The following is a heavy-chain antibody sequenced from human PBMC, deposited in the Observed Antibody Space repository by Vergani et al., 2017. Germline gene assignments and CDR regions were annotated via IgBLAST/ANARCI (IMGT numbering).Heavy chain of an antibody. Sequence: EVQLLQSEGAVVQPGGSLRLFCVASGFSFSSHAMSWVRQGHGQGLEWFASIKNTGDSTHYADSVKRRFTISRDNSKNTLYLQMNSLRVEDTAVYYCGRGSDNYNWGQGTLVTVSS. V-gene: IGHV3-23*01. J-gene: IGHJ4*02. CDR2: IKNTGDST. CDR3: GRGSDNYN. CDR1: GFSFSSHA. D-gene: IGHD5-24*01.